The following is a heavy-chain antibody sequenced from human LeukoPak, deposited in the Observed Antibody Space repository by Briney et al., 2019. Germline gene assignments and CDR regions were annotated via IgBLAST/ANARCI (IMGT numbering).Heavy chain of an antibody. V-gene: IGHV3-30*04. D-gene: IGHD3-16*01. CDR2: LRGDGTTK. J-gene: IGHJ5*02. CDR3: ARDWGLDT. CDR1: GFTFNIYT. Sequence: GGSLRLSCATSGFTFNIYTMVWLRQAPGKGLEWVAVLRGDGTTKFYTDSVKDRLTISRDTAKNTLFLQMNSLRADDTAVYYCARDWGLDTWGQGTLVAVSS.